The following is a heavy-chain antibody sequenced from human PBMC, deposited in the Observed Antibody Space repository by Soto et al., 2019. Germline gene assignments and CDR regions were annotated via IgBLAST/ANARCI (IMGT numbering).Heavy chain of an antibody. V-gene: IGHV1-46*01. CDR1: GYTFTGYY. CDR2: INTSGGST. Sequence: ASVKVSCKASGYTFTGYYMHWVRQAPGQGLEWMGIINTSGGSTSYAQKSQGRVTMTRYTSTSTVYMELSSLRSEDTAVYYCASGHPTLVDYWGQGTLVTVSS. J-gene: IGHJ4*02. D-gene: IGHD1-26*01. CDR3: ASGHPTLVDY.